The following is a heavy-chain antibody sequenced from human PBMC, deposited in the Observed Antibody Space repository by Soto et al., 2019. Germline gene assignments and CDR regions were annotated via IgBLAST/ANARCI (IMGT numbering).Heavy chain of an antibody. J-gene: IGHJ4*01. V-gene: IGHV1-8*01. D-gene: IGHD3-3*01. CDR1: GYTFTSYD. Sequence: ASVKVSCKASGYTFTSYDINWVRQATGQGLEWMGWMNPNSGNTGYADSVKGRFTISRDNPENTLFLHMNSPRADDTAVYYCAIARVADSSLDHWGQGILVTVSS. CDR3: AIARVADSSLDH. CDR2: MNPNSGNT.